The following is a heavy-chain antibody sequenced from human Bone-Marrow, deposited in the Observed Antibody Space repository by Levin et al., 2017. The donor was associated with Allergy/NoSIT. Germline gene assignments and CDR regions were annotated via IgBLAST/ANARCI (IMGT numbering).Heavy chain of an antibody. Sequence: GGSLRLSCTASGFTFGDYAMSWFRQAPGKGLEWVGFIRSKAYGGTTEYAASVKGRFTISRDDSKSIAYLQMNSLKTEDTAVYYCTREKGKIVVVPAAPVFWGQGTLVTVSS. D-gene: IGHD2-2*01. CDR2: IRSKAYGGTT. V-gene: IGHV3-49*03. J-gene: IGHJ4*02. CDR1: GFTFGDYA. CDR3: TREKGKIVVVPAAPVF.